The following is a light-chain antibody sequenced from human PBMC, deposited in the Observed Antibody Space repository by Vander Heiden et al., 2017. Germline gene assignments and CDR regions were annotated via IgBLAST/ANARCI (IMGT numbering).Light chain of an antibody. CDR1: SLRSYY. J-gene: IGLJ2*01. Sequence: SSELTQDPAVSVALGQTVSITCQGDSLRSYYASWYQQKPGQAPVLVIYSKNNRPSGIPDRFSGSSSGNTASLTITGAQAEDEADYYCNSRDSSGNHVVFGGGTKLTVL. V-gene: IGLV3-19*01. CDR3: NSRDSSGNHVV. CDR2: SKN.